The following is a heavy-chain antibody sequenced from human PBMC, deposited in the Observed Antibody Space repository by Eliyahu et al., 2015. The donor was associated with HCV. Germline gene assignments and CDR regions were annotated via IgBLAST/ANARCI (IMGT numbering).Heavy chain of an antibody. CDR2: IYWDDAK. CDR3: AHIVILPISANHDAFDV. V-gene: IGHV2-5*02. Sequence: QVTLKESGPALVNPTQTLTLTCSFSGFSLRXTGVGVGWIRXPPGAAPECLALIYWDDAKHYSPSLESRLTITKDTSKNQVVLTMTNMDPVDTATYYCAHIVILPISANHDAFDVWGQGTMVTVSS. J-gene: IGHJ3*01. D-gene: IGHD2/OR15-2a*01. CDR1: GFSLRXTGVG.